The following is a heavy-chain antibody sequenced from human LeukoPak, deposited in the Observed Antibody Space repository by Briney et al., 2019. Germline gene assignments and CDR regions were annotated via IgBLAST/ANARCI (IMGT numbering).Heavy chain of an antibody. D-gene: IGHD6-19*01. Sequence: GGSLRLSCAASGFTFSSYTMNWVRQAPGKGLEWVSSITSTGSDIYYADSVKGRFTISRDNAKNSLYLQVNSLRAEDTAVYYCARGIDSSGWLSWFDPWGQGTLVRVSS. CDR1: GFTFSSYT. V-gene: IGHV3-21*01. CDR2: ITSTGSDI. J-gene: IGHJ5*02. CDR3: ARGIDSSGWLSWFDP.